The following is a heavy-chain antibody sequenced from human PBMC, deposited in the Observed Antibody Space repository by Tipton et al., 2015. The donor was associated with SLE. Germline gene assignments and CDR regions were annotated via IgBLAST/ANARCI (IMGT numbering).Heavy chain of an antibody. CDR1: GGSISSYY. CDR3: AREGGSGSYSGY. CDR2: IYYSGST. D-gene: IGHD3-10*01. Sequence: TLSLTCTVSGGSISSYYWSWIRQPPGKGLEWIGYIYYSGSTNYNPSLKSRVTISVDTSKNQFSLKLSSVTAADTAVYYCAREGGSGSYSGYWGQGTLVTVSS. J-gene: IGHJ4*02. V-gene: IGHV4-59*12.